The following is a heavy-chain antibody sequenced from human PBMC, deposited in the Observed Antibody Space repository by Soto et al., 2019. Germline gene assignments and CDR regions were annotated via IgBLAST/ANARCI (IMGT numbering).Heavy chain of an antibody. D-gene: IGHD3-16*02. Sequence: QVQLVQSGAEVKKPGASVKISCRASGYRFSDHGIHWMRQAPGQRPEWMGWIHPGNGNTRSPQKFQGRVTFTRDTSASTAYMEISRLTSEDTAVYFCARDRYTATTVWFDPWGQGSLVTVSS. V-gene: IGHV1-3*01. CDR2: IHPGNGNT. CDR3: ARDRYTATTVWFDP. CDR1: GYRFSDHG. J-gene: IGHJ5*02.